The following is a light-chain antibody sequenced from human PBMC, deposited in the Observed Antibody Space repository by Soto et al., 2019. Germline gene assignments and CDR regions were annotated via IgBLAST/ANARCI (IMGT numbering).Light chain of an antibody. CDR3: QQYGSSPAVT. Sequence: EIVLTQSPGTLSLSPGERATLSCRASQSVSSSYLAWYQQKPGQAPRLLIYGASSRATGIPDRFSGSGSGTDLTSTSSRLEAEDFSVYYRQQYGSSPAVTFGQGTLLEI. V-gene: IGKV3-20*01. J-gene: IGKJ5*01. CDR1: QSVSSSY. CDR2: GAS.